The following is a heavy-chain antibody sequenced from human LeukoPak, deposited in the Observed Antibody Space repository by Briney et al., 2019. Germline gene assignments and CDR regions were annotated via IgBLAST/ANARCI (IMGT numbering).Heavy chain of an antibody. CDR3: TRELGSSSWHYYYYYYYMDV. CDR2: IRSKAYGGTT. Sequence: GGSLRLSCTASGFTFGDYAMSWVRQAPGKGLEWVGFIRSKAYGGTTEYAASVKGRFTISRDDSKSIAYLQMNSLKTEDTAVYYCTRELGSSSWHYYYYYYYMDVWGKGTTVTVSS. CDR1: GFTFGDYA. J-gene: IGHJ6*03. D-gene: IGHD6-13*01. V-gene: IGHV3-49*04.